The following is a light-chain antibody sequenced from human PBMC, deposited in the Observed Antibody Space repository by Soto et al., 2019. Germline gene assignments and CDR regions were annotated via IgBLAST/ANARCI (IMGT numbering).Light chain of an antibody. CDR2: GAS. V-gene: IGKV3-15*01. CDR3: QQYNNWPPLT. CDR1: QSVSSN. Sequence: EIVMAQSPATLSFSPGERATLSCRASQSVSSNLAWYQQKPGQAPRLLIYGASTRATGIPARFSGSGSGTEFTLTISSLQSEDFAVYYCQQYNNWPPLTFGGGSKVDIX. J-gene: IGKJ4*01.